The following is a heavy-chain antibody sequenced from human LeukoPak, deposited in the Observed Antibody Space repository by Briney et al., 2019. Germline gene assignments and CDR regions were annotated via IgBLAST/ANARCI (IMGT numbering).Heavy chain of an antibody. J-gene: IGHJ6*03. CDR2: ISSSSSYI. D-gene: IGHD3-22*01. V-gene: IGHV3-21*01. Sequence: GGSLRLSCAASGFTFSSYSMNWVRQAPGKGLEWVSSISSSSSYIYYADSVKGRFTISRDNAKNSLYLQVNSLRAEDTAVYYCARDLPYYYDSSGYSAYYYYMDVWGKGTTVTVSS. CDR1: GFTFSSYS. CDR3: ARDLPYYYDSSGYSAYYYYMDV.